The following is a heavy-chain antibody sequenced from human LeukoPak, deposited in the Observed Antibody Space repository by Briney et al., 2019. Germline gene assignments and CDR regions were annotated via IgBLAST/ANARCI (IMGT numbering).Heavy chain of an antibody. Sequence: ASVKVSGKASGYTFTGYYMHWVRQATGQGLEWMGWMNPNSGNTGYAQKFQGRVTMTRNTSISTAYMELSSLRSEDTAVYYCARGLTIAAAGTYYYYYMDVWGKGTTVTISS. CDR3: ARGLTIAAAGTYYYYYMDV. CDR2: MNPNSGNT. J-gene: IGHJ6*03. V-gene: IGHV1-8*02. CDR1: GYTFTGYY. D-gene: IGHD6-13*01.